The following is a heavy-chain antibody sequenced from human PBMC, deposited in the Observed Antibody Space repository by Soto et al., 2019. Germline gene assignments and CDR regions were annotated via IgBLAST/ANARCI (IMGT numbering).Heavy chain of an antibody. Sequence: SQTLSLTSAISGGSVSSNSAARNWIRQSPSRGLEWLGRTYYRSKWYNDYAVSVKSRITINPDTSKNQFSLQLNSVTPEDTAVYYCARVGGIAAAGNNYGMDVWGQGTTVTVSS. CDR3: ARVGGIAAAGNNYGMDV. V-gene: IGHV6-1*01. CDR2: TYYRSKWYN. CDR1: GGSVSSNSAA. D-gene: IGHD6-13*01. J-gene: IGHJ6*02.